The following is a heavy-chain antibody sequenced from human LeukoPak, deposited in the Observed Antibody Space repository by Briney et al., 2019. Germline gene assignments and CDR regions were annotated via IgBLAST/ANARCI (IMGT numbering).Heavy chain of an antibody. CDR3: ARVYGPVNY. CDR2: INYSGYN. J-gene: IGHJ4*02. V-gene: IGHV4-39*07. CDR1: GASISGSGYY. Sequence: PSETLSLTCAVSGASISGSGYYWGWIRQPPGKGLEWIGSINYSGYNYYNPSLKSRVTISVDTSKNQFSLKLTSVTAADTAVYYCARVYGPVNYWGQGTLVTVSS. D-gene: IGHD2-8*01.